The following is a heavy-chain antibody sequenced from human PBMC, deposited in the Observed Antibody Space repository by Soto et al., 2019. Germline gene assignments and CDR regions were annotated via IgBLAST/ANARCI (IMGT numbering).Heavy chain of an antibody. V-gene: IGHV4-59*12. Sequence: QVQLQESGPGLVKPSETLSLTCTVSGGSISSYYWSWIRQPPGTGLEWIGYIYFSGGPNYNHTLNRRVNLSAETSKNQSSLRLSSVTAADTGGYYCARESRSWYGSIWDSWCQGTLVTVSS. D-gene: IGHD6-13*01. J-gene: IGHJ4*02. CDR2: IYFSGGP. CDR1: GGSISSYY. CDR3: ARESRSWYGSIWDS.